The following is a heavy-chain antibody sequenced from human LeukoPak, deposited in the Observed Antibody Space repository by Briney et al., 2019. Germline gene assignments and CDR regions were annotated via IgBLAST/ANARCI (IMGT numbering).Heavy chain of an antibody. CDR1: GFTFSSYA. CDR2: ISGSGGST. D-gene: IGHD2-2*01. V-gene: IGHV3-23*01. CDR3: AKDPSSTSSIDP. J-gene: IGHJ5*02. Sequence: PGGSLRLSCAASGFTFSSYAMSWVRQAPGKGLEWVSAISGSGGSTYYADSVKGRFTISRDNSKNTLYLQMNSPRAEDTAVYYCAKDPSSTSSIDPWGQGTLVTVSS.